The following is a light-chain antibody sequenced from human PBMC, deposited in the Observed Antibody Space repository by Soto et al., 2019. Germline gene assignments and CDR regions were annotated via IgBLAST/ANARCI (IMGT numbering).Light chain of an antibody. CDR2: AAS. CDR3: QQYNSYWRT. J-gene: IGKJ1*01. V-gene: IGKV1-5*01. CDR1: QSIESY. Sequence: DIQMTQSPSSLSASVGDRVTITCRTSQSIESYLNWYQQKAWKDPKLLIYAASDLQSGVPSRFSGSGSGTEFTLTISSLQPDDFATYYCQQYNSYWRTFGQGTKVDIK.